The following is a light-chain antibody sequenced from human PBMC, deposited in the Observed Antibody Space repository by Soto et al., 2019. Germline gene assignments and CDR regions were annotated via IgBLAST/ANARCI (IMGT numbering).Light chain of an antibody. CDR3: AAWDDSLNAL. CDR1: SSNIGDNP. J-gene: IGLJ1*01. V-gene: IGLV1-44*01. Sequence: QSVLTQPPSASGTPGQRVTISCSGSSSNIGDNPVNWYQQVPGAAPKLLIYINDQRPSGVPDRFSGSKSGTTASLAISGLQRGDEADDYCAAWDDSLNALFGTGTKLSVL. CDR2: IND.